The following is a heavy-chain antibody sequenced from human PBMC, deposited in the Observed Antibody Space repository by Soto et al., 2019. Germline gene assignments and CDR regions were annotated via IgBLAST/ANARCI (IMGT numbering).Heavy chain of an antibody. D-gene: IGHD1-26*01. CDR3: ARGGLVGATLRGTFDI. CDR2: ISGSGETP. CDR1: GFTFSNYP. J-gene: IGHJ3*02. Sequence: EVQLLESGGGLVQPGGSLRLSCAASGFTFSNYPMSWVRQAPGKGLEWVSGISGSGETPYYADSVKGRFTISRDNSDNTLYLQMNSLQADDTAMYYCARGGLVGATLRGTFDIWGQGTMVVVSS. V-gene: IGHV3-23*01.